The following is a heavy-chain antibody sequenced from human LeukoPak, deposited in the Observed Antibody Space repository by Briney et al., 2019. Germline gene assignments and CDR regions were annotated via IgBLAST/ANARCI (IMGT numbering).Heavy chain of an antibody. D-gene: IGHD1-26*01. CDR1: GFTFSSYA. J-gene: IGHJ4*02. V-gene: IGHV3-23*01. Sequence: GSLRLSCAASGFTFSSYAMSWVRQAPGKGLEWVSAISGSGGSTYYADCVKGRFTISRDNSKNTLYLQMNSLRAEDTAVYYCAKGGGSYQYYFDYWGQGTLVTVSS. CDR2: ISGSGGST. CDR3: AKGGGSYQYYFDY.